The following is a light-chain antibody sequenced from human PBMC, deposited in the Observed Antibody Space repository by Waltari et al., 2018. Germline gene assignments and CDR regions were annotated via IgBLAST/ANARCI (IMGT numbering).Light chain of an antibody. J-gene: IGLJ3*02. V-gene: IGLV2-11*01. CDR3: CSYAGSITFWV. CDR2: DVT. CDR1: SSDVGGYNY. Sequence: QSALTQPRSVSGSPGQSVTISCTGTSSDVGGYNYVSWYQHNPGKAPKLIIYDVTKRPSGVPDRCAASKSDNTASLTISGLQAEDEADYYCCSYAGSITFWVFGGGTKLTVL.